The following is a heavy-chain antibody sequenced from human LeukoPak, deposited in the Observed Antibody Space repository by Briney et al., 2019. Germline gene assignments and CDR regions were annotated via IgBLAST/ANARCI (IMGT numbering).Heavy chain of an antibody. Sequence: GGSLRLSCAASGFTFSSYGMSWVRQAPGKGLEWVANIKQDGSEKYYVDSVKGRFTISRDNAKNSLYLQMNSLRAEDTAVYYCARDRVCYNDYWGQGTLVTVPS. J-gene: IGHJ4*02. CDR1: GFTFSSYG. V-gene: IGHV3-7*01. D-gene: IGHD2-8*01. CDR2: IKQDGSEK. CDR3: ARDRVCYNDY.